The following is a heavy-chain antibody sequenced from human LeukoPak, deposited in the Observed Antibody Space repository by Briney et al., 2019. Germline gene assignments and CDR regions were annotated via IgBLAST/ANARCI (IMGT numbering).Heavy chain of an antibody. CDR1: GGSFGGYY. D-gene: IGHD3-3*01. Sequence: SGTLSLTCAVYGGSFGGYYWSWIRQPPGKGLEWIGEINHSGSTNYNPSLKSRVTISVDTSKNQFSLKLSSVTAADTAVYYCARENVLRFLEWLYPRGWFDPWGQGTLVTVSS. CDR3: ARENVLRFLEWLYPRGWFDP. J-gene: IGHJ5*02. V-gene: IGHV4-34*01. CDR2: INHSGST.